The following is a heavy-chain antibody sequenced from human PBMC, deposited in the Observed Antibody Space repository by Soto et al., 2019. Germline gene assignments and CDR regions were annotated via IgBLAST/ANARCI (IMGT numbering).Heavy chain of an antibody. CDR3: AREQSGYDFAY. CDR1: GYTFTSYG. V-gene: IGHV1-18*01. CDR2: ISAYNGNT. Sequence: QVQLVQSGAEVKKPGASVKVSCKASGYTFTSYGINWVRQAAGQGLEWMGWISAYNGNTHYAQKLHGRVTMTTDTSTSTAYMELRSLRSDDSAVYYCAREQSGYDFAYWGQGTLVTVSS. J-gene: IGHJ4*02. D-gene: IGHD5-12*01.